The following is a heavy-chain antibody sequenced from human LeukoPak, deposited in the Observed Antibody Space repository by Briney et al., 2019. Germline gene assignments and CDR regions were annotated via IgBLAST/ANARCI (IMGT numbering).Heavy chain of an antibody. CDR3: AKDKRTTGPSDY. Sequence: GGSLRLSCAASGFTFSSYSMNWVRQAPGKGLEWVSFITRSSDHTYYADSVKGRFTISRDNAKNSLHLQMNSLRAEDTAVYYCAKDKRTTGPSDYWGQGTLVTVSS. D-gene: IGHD4-17*01. CDR1: GFTFSSYS. V-gene: IGHV3-21*01. CDR2: ITRSSDHT. J-gene: IGHJ4*02.